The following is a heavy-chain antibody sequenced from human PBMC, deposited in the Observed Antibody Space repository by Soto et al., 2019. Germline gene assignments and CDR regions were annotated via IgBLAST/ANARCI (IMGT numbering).Heavy chain of an antibody. D-gene: IGHD6-13*01. Sequence: QVQLQESGPGLVKPSETLSLTCAVSSDSVSNNNWWGWVRQPPGKGLEWIGEVYRTGSTNYNPSLKRRVTVSMDKSKILFSLRLFFVTAADTAVYYCARVNLAAAGEFDYWGQGALVTVSS. V-gene: IGHV4-4*02. CDR3: ARVNLAAAGEFDY. CDR1: SDSVSNNNW. J-gene: IGHJ4*02. CDR2: VYRTGST.